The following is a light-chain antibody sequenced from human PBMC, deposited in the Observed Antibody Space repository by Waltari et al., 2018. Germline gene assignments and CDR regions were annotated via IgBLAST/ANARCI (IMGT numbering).Light chain of an antibody. Sequence: DIQMPQSPSSLSASVGDRVTITCRASQGISNSLAWYQQKPGKAPKLLLDASSTLESGVPSRFSGSGSGTDYTLTISSLQPKDFATYYCEQYFSTPPYTFGQGTKREI. J-gene: IGKJ2*01. CDR2: ASS. CDR1: QGISNS. CDR3: EQYFSTPPYT. V-gene: IGKV1-NL1*01.